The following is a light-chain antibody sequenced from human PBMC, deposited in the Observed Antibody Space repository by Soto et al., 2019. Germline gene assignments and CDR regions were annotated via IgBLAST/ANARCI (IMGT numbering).Light chain of an antibody. CDR3: QQLFDSPIT. J-gene: IGKJ5*01. CDR2: TAS. Sequence: DVQLTQSPSFLSASVGDRLTITCRASQGINSYLAWYQQKPGKAPQLLIYTASTLESGVPSRFSATVSGTEFSLTITSLQPEDFATYYCQQLFDSPITFGQGTRLEIK. V-gene: IGKV1-9*01. CDR1: QGINSY.